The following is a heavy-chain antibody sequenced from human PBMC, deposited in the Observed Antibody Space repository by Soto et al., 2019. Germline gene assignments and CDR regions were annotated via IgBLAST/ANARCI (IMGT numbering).Heavy chain of an antibody. D-gene: IGHD6-19*01. CDR1: GGSISSSNW. J-gene: IGHJ4*02. CDR3: ARNGYSHGCYHFAY. CDR2: IHHSGST. Sequence: QVQLQESGPGLVKPSGTLSLTCALSGGSISSSNWWSWVRQPPGKGLEWVWEIHHSGSTNYKSSLKHRVTLPVDKPKHHCPLPPPSVSAAATAVYYCARNGYSHGCYHFAYSGQGILVTVSS. V-gene: IGHV4-4*02.